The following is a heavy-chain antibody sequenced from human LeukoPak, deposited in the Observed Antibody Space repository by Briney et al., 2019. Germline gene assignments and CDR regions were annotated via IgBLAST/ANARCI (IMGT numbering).Heavy chain of an antibody. CDR1: GYTFTSYD. CDR2: MNPNSGNT. CDR3: ARSARRSGSYQNWFDP. Sequence: EASVKVSCKASGYTFTSYDINWVRQATGQGLEWMGWMNPNSGNTGYAQKFQGRVTITRNTSISTAYMELSSLRSEDTAVYYCARSARRSGSYQNWFDPWGQGTLVTVSS. V-gene: IGHV1-8*03. D-gene: IGHD1-26*01. J-gene: IGHJ5*02.